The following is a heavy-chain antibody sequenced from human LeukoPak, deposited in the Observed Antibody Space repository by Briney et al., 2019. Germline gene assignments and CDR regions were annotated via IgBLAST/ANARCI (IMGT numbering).Heavy chain of an antibody. D-gene: IGHD4-17*01. Sequence: SETLSLACTVSGGSISSYYWSRIRQPPGKGLEWIGYIYYSGSTNYNPSLKSRVTISVDTSKNRFSLKLSSVTAADTAVYYCARGYGDYRYWGRGTLVTVSS. CDR3: ARGYGDYRY. J-gene: IGHJ4*02. CDR2: IYYSGST. V-gene: IGHV4-59*01. CDR1: GGSISSYY.